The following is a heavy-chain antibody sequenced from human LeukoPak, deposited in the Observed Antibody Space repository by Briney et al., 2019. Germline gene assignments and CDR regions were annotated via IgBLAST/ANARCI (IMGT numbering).Heavy chain of an antibody. CDR3: ARDPDPASFRYFDWLLYSSAFDI. J-gene: IGHJ3*02. D-gene: IGHD3-9*01. CDR2: ISSSGSTI. CDR1: GFTFSDYY. Sequence: GGSLRLSCAASGFTFSDYYMSWIRQAPGKGLEWVSYISSSGSTIYYADSVKGRFTISRDNAKNSLYLQMNSLRAEDTAVYYCARDPDPASFRYFDWLLYSSAFDIWGQGTMVTVSS. V-gene: IGHV3-11*04.